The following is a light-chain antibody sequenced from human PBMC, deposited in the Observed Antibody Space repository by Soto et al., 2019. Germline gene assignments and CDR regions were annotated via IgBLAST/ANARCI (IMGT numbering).Light chain of an antibody. V-gene: IGLV2-14*01. CDR3: SSYTTSSTLEGV. CDR1: SSDVGGYNR. J-gene: IGLJ1*01. CDR2: DVT. Sequence: QYALTQPASASGSPGQSITISCTGTSSDVGGYNRVSWYQQHPGKAPKLMIYDVTIRPSGVSNRFSGSKSGNTASLTISGLQAEDEAEYYCSSYTTSSTLEGVFGTGTKLTVL.